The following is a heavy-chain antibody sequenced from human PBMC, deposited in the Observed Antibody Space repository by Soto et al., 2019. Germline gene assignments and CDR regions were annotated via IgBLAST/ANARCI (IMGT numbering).Heavy chain of an antibody. Sequence: SETLSLTCTVSGGSISPDYWSWIRQPPGKGLEWLAYIHNSESTKYNPSLKSRVTISLDTSKNQFSLELTSVTAADTATYYCARTEDYGFFGPWGQGILVTVSS. J-gene: IGHJ5*02. CDR3: ARTEDYGFFGP. CDR1: GGSISPDY. CDR2: IHNSEST. D-gene: IGHD4-17*01. V-gene: IGHV4-59*01.